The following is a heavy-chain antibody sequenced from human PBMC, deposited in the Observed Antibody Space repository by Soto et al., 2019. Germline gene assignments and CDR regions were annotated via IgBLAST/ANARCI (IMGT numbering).Heavy chain of an antibody. J-gene: IGHJ4*02. CDR2: IYYSGST. D-gene: IGHD5-12*01. V-gene: IGHV4-61*01. CDR3: ARDLDGYLY. Sequence: SETLSLTCTVSGGSVSSSSYYWTWIRQPPGKGLEWIGYIYYSGSTNYNPALKSRVTISVDTSKNQFSLKLSSVTAADTAVYYCARDLDGYLYWGQGTLVTVSS. CDR1: GGSVSSSSYY.